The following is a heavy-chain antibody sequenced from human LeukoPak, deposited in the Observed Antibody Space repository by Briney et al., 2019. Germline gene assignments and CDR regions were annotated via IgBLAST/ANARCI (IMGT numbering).Heavy chain of an antibody. D-gene: IGHD6-19*01. V-gene: IGHV4-59*01. CDR1: AGSITSYY. CDR2: IYYNGGT. Sequence: SQTLSLTCTLSAGSITSYYWSWIRQPPGKGLDWIGYIYYNGGTNYNPSLKSRVTISVDTSKNQFSLKLSSVTAADTAVYYCARDRASSGWYGVGFDPWGQGTLVTVSS. CDR3: ARDRASSGWYGVGFDP. J-gene: IGHJ5*02.